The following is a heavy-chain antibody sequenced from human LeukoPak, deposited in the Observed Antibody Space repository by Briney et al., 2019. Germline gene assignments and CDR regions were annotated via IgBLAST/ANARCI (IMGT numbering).Heavy chain of an antibody. J-gene: IGHJ3*02. Sequence: SETLSLTCTVSGGSISSNSYYWSWIRQPPGKALEWIGEINHSGSTNYNPSLKSRVTISVDTSKNQFSLKLSSVTAADTAVYYCARPGLELNDAFDIWGQGTMVTVSS. CDR3: ARPGLELNDAFDI. D-gene: IGHD1-26*01. V-gene: IGHV4-39*07. CDR1: GGSISSNSYY. CDR2: INHSGST.